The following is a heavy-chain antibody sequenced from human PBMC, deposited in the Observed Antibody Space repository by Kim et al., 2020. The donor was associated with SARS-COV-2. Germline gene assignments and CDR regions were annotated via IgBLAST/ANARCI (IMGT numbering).Heavy chain of an antibody. CDR2: IWYDGSNK. CDR3: ARDAVWDDYDSNYYFDY. CDR1: GFTFSSYG. V-gene: IGHV3-33*01. D-gene: IGHD3-22*01. Sequence: GGSLRLSCAASGFTFSSYGMHWVRQAPGKGLEWVAVIWYDGSNKYYADSVKGRFTISRDNSKNTLYLQMNSLRAEDTAVYYCARDAVWDDYDSNYYFDYWGQGTLVTVSS. J-gene: IGHJ4*02.